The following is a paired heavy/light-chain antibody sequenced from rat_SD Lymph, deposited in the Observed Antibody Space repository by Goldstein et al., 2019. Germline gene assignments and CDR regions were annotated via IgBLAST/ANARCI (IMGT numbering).Heavy chain of an antibody. J-gene: IGHJ2*01. D-gene: IGHD1-9*01. Sequence: EVQLVETGGGLVQPGKSLKLTCATSGFTFSTAWMHWVRQSPDKRLEWIARIKDKSNNYATDYVESVKGRFTMSRDDSKSSVYLQMNSLKEEDTATYYCTATGIPPFDYWGQGVMVTVSS. V-gene: IGHV6-13*01. CDR2: IKDKSNNYAT. CDR3: TATGIPPFDY. CDR1: GFTFSTAW.
Light chain of an antibody. Sequence: DVVMTQTPPSLSVAIGQSVSISCKSSQSLVAGDKNTYLNWLLQSPGRSPKRLIYQVSKLDSGVPDRFSGSGSEKDFTLKISRVEAEDLGVYYCLQGTHLPFTFGSGTKLEIK. V-gene: IGKV1S14*01. CDR2: QVS. CDR3: LQGTHLPFT. CDR1: QSLVAGDKNTY. J-gene: IGKJ4*01.